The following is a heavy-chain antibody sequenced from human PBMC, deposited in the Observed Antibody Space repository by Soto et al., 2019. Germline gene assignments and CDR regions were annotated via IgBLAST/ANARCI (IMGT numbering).Heavy chain of an antibody. CDR1: GFTFISYA. Sequence: EVQLLESGGGLVQPGGSLRLSCGASGFTFISYAMNWVRQAPGKGLQWVSAISGGGDATFYADSVKGRFTISRDNSRNTVTLQMNSLGADDTAVYYCARKVLGSTTRPDYWYFDLWGRGTLVTVSS. J-gene: IGHJ2*01. CDR3: ARKVLGSTTRPDYWYFDL. CDR2: ISGGGDAT. D-gene: IGHD3-10*01. V-gene: IGHV3-23*01.